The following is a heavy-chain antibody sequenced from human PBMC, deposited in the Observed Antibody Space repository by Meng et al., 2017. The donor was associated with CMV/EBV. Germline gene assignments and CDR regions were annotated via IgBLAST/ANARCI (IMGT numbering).Heavy chain of an antibody. Sequence: CAVSGLTFSNYGMSWVRQAPGKSLEWVSTISGSGDTTYYVDSVKGRFTISRDNSRNTLYLQMNSLRAEDTAVYYCTVKITFGGVIPARWGQGTLVTVSS. V-gene: IGHV3-23*01. J-gene: IGHJ4*02. CDR1: GLTFSNYG. CDR2: ISGSGDTT. D-gene: IGHD3-16*02. CDR3: TVKITFGGVIPAR.